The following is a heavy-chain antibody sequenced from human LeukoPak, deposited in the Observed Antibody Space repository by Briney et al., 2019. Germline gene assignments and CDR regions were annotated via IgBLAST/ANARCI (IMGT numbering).Heavy chain of an antibody. CDR3: ARGHPAVTTGDH. Sequence: GASVKVSCKASGYTFTDSGITWVRQAPGRGLEWMGWISAYNDNTNHAQKFQGRVTMTKDTSTSTAYMELRSLRSDDTAVYYCARGHPAVTTGDHWGQGTLVTVSS. D-gene: IGHD4-11*01. CDR1: GYTFTDSG. J-gene: IGHJ4*02. CDR2: ISAYNDNT. V-gene: IGHV1-18*01.